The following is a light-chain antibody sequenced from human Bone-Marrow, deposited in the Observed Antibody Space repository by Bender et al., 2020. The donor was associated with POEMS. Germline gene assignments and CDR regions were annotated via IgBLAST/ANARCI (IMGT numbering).Light chain of an antibody. Sequence: HSALTQPPSASGSPGQSITISCTGSSSDVGGYNYVSWYQQHPGKAPKLVIYDVSNRPSGASNRFSGSKSGNTASLTISGLQADDEAHYFCCSYTGTWVFGGGTKLTVL. CDR2: DVS. V-gene: IGLV2-14*03. J-gene: IGLJ3*02. CDR1: SSDVGGYNY. CDR3: CSYTGTWV.